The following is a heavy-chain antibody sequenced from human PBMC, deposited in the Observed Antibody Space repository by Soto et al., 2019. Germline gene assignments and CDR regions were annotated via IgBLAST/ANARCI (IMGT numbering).Heavy chain of an antibody. J-gene: IGHJ4*02. D-gene: IGHD6-19*01. Sequence: QVQLVESGGGVVQPGRSLRLSCAASGFTFSSYGMHWVRQAPGKGLEWVAVISYDGSNKYYADSVKGRFTISRDNSKNTLYLQMNSLRAEDTAVYYCAKDEQWRPLDYWGQGTLVTVSS. V-gene: IGHV3-30*18. CDR3: AKDEQWRPLDY. CDR2: ISYDGSNK. CDR1: GFTFSSYG.